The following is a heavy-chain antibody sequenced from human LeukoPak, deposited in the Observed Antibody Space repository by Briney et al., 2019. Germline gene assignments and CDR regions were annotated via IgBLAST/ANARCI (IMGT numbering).Heavy chain of an antibody. J-gene: IGHJ6*04. CDR2: ISYDGSNK. CDR1: GFTFSGYG. Sequence: GGSLRLSCEASGFTFSGYGMHWVRQAPGKGLEWVAVISYDGSNKYYTDSVKGRFTISRDNAKNSLYLQMNSLRAEDTAVYYCAELGITMIGGVWGKGTTVTISS. CDR3: AELGITMIGGV. V-gene: IGHV3-30-3*01. D-gene: IGHD3-10*02.